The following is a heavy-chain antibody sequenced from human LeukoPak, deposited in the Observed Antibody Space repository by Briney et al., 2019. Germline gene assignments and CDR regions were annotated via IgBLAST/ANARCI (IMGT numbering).Heavy chain of an antibody. V-gene: IGHV3-7*01. Sequence: LPGGSLRLSCAASGFTFSSYWMSWVRQAPGKGLEWVANIKQDGSEKYYVDSVKGRFTISRDNAKNSLYLQMNSLRAEDTAVYYCARGWGYDDILTGYFKGAFNIWGQGTMVTVSS. CDR2: IKQDGSEK. CDR3: ARGWGYDDILTGYFKGAFNI. J-gene: IGHJ3*02. D-gene: IGHD3-9*01. CDR1: GFTFSSYW.